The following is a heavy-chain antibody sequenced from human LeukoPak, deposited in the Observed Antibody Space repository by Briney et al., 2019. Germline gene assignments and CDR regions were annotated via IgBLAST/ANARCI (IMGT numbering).Heavy chain of an antibody. CDR2: MNPTSGDT. CDR3: ARVVMKAFYYYYMDV. J-gene: IGHJ6*03. V-gene: IGHV1-8*01. Sequence: ASVKVSCKASGYTFSDYDVNWVRQAPGQGLEWMGWMNPTSGDTGYAQKFQGRVTMSRSMSRNKAYMELRRLRSEDTAVYFCARVVMKAFYYYYMDVWGKGTTIIISS. CDR1: GYTFSDYD. D-gene: IGHD2-21*01.